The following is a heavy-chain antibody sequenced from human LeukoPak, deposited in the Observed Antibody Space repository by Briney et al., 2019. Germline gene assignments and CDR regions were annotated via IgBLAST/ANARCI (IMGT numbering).Heavy chain of an antibody. D-gene: IGHD2-15*01. Sequence: PSETLSLTCTVSGGSISSYYWSWIRQPAGKGLEWIGRIYTSGSTNYNPSLRSRVTISVDTSKNQFSLKLSSVTAADTAVYYCARVGSYCSGGSCYTTPEAFDIWGQGTMVTVSS. J-gene: IGHJ3*02. CDR3: ARVGSYCSGGSCYTTPEAFDI. V-gene: IGHV4-4*07. CDR1: GGSISSYY. CDR2: IYTSGST.